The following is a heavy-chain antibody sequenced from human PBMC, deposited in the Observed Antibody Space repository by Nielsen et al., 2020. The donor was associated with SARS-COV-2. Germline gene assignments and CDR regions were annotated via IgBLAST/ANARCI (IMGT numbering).Heavy chain of an antibody. D-gene: IGHD3-3*01. V-gene: IGHV4-59*08. Sequence: SETLSLTCTVSGGSISSYYWSWIRQPPGKGLEWIGYTYYSGSTNYNPSLKSRVTISVDTSKNQFSLKLSSVTAADTAVYYCARHWGGYYSSFDYWGQGTLVTVSS. CDR2: TYYSGST. J-gene: IGHJ4*02. CDR3: ARHWGGYYSSFDY. CDR1: GGSISSYY.